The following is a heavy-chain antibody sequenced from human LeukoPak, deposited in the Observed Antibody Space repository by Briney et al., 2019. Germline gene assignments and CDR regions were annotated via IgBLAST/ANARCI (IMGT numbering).Heavy chain of an antibody. CDR1: GGTFSSYA. Sequence: RASVKVSCKASGGTFSSYAISWVRQAPGQGLEWMGRIIPILGIANYAQKLQGRVTMTTETSTSTAYMELRSLRSDDTAVYYCAREVRPTKPQINYYYYYMDVWGKGTTVTVSS. J-gene: IGHJ6*03. CDR3: AREVRPTKPQINYYYYYMDV. D-gene: IGHD4-23*01. CDR2: IIPILGIA. V-gene: IGHV1-69*04.